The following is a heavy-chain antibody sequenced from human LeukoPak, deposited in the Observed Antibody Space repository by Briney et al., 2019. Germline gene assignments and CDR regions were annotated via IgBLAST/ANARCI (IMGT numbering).Heavy chain of an antibody. CDR2: IIPIFGTA. Sequence: GASVKVSCKASGGTFSSYAISWVRQAPGQGLEWMGGIIPIFGTANYAQKFQGRVTITADESTSTAYMELSSLRSEDTAVYYCASATIFGVVITYYYYYYMDVWGKGTTVTVSS. D-gene: IGHD3-3*01. CDR3: ASATIFGVVITYYYYYYMDV. CDR1: GGTFSSYA. J-gene: IGHJ6*03. V-gene: IGHV1-69*13.